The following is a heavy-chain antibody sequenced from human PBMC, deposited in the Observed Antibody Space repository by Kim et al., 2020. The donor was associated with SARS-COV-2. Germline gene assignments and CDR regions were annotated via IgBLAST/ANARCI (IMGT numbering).Heavy chain of an antibody. D-gene: IGHD2-2*01. CDR3: AKDDWGTTSLVGMDV. J-gene: IGHJ6*02. CDR2: IACDESKK. Sequence: GGSLRLSCVASGFTLHTYGMRWVRQAPGKGLEWLAVIACDESKKYYANSVQGRFTISRDNSKTTLFLQMNSLRAEDTAMYYCAKDDWGTTSLVGMDVWGQGTSVTVSS. CDR1: GFTLHTYG. V-gene: IGHV3-30*18.